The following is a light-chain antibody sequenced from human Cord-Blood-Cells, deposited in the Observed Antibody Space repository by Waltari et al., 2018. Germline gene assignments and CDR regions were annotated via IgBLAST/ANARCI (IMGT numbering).Light chain of an antibody. V-gene: IGKV3-20*01. CDR3: QQYGSSPT. CDR2: GAS. CDR1: PSVSSIY. Sequence: EIVLTQSPGTLSLSPGERATLSCRASPSVSSIYLAWYQQKPGQAPRLLIYGASSRATGIPDRFSGSGSGTDFTLTINRLEPEDFAVYYCQQYGSSPTFGQGTKVEIK. J-gene: IGKJ1*01.